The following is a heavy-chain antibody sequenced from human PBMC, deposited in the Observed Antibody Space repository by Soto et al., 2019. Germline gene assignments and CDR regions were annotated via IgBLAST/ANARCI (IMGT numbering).Heavy chain of an antibody. Sequence: SETLSLTCTVTGGSLSSYYWSWIRQPPGKGLEWIGYIYYSGSTNYNPSLKSRVTISVDTSKNQFSLKLSSVTAADTAVYYCASLITIFGVVNPYYMDVWGKGTTVTVSS. D-gene: IGHD3-3*01. CDR2: IYYSGST. CDR1: GGSLSSYY. V-gene: IGHV4-59*08. J-gene: IGHJ6*03. CDR3: ASLITIFGVVNPYYMDV.